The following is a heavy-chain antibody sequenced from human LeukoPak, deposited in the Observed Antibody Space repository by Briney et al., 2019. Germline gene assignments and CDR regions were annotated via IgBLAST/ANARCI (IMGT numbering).Heavy chain of an antibody. CDR3: ARDVSYRLCAFDI. CDR2: IYTSGST. J-gene: IGHJ3*02. Sequence: PSETLSLTCTVSGGSISSNYWSWLRQPAGKGLEWIGRIYTSGSTNYNPSLMSRGTMSVDTSKNQFSLKLSSVTAADTAVYYCARDVSYRLCAFDIWGQGTMVTVSS. CDR1: GGSISSNY. V-gene: IGHV4-4*07. D-gene: IGHD1-26*01.